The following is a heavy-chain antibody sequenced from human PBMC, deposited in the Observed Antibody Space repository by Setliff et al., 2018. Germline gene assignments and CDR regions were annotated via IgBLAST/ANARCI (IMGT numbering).Heavy chain of an antibody. CDR1: QYTFTAYY. V-gene: IGHV7-4-1*02. D-gene: IGHD2-8*02. J-gene: IGHJ4*02. CDR2: INTNTGNP. Sequence: ASVKVSCKASQYTFTAYYLHWVRQAPGQGLEWMGWINTNTGNPTYAQGFTGRFVFSLDTSVSTAYLQITSLKAEDTAVYYCARDTGVRGQENTGYYGGGFAYWGQGTLVTVSS. CDR3: ARDTGVRGQENTGYYGGGFAY.